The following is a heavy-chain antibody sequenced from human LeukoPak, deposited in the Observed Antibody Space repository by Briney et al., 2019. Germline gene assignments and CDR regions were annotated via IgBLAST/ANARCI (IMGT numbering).Heavy chain of an antibody. Sequence: GGSLRLSCAASGFTFSSYGMHWVRQAPGKGLEWVAVIWYDGSNKYYADSVKGRFTISRDNSKNTLYLQMNSLRAEDTAVYYCARDLYVWGSYRPFDCWGQGTLVTVSS. CDR3: ARDLYVWGSYRPFDC. CDR1: GFTFSSYG. J-gene: IGHJ4*02. CDR2: IWYDGSNK. D-gene: IGHD3-16*02. V-gene: IGHV3-33*01.